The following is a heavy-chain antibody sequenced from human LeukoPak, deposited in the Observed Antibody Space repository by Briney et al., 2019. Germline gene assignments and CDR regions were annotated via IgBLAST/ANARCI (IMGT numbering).Heavy chain of an antibody. CDR2: IYYSGST. CDR1: GGSISSYY. D-gene: IGHD6-13*01. V-gene: IGHV4-59*01. J-gene: IGHJ6*04. CDR3: ARDFRYSSSWYGGYYYYSGMDV. Sequence: PSETLSLTCTVSGGSISSYYWSWIRQPPGKGLEGIGDIYYSGSTNYNPSLKSRVTISVDTSKNQFSLKLSSVTAADTAVYYCARDFRYSSSWYGGYYYYSGMDVWGKGTTVTVSS.